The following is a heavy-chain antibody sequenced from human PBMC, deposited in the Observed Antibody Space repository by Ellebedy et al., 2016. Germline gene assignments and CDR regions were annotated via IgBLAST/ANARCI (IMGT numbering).Heavy chain of an antibody. CDR3: ARELSSWFLGLNYYYGMDV. V-gene: IGHV1-18*01. CDR2: ISAYNGNT. Sequence: ASVKVSXKASGYTFTSYGISWVRQAPGQGLEWMGWISAYNGNTNYAQKLQGRVTMTTDTSTSTAYMELRSLRSDDTAVYYCARELSSWFLGLNYYYGMDVWGQGTTVTVSS. J-gene: IGHJ6*02. CDR1: GYTFTSYG. D-gene: IGHD6-13*01.